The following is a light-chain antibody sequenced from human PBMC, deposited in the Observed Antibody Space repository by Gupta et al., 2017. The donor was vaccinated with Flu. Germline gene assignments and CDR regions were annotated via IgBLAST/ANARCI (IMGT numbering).Light chain of an antibody. CDR2: DDS. J-gene: IGLJ3*02. V-gene: IGLV3-21*02. Sequence: GQTTRITGGGNNIGSNSGHWYQQKAGQDPVVVVYDDSGRPSGIPERFSGANTGNTATPPTSRVEAGDEADDYCQVSDSSSDRLVFGGGTKVTVL. CDR3: QVSDSSSDRLV. CDR1: NIGSNS.